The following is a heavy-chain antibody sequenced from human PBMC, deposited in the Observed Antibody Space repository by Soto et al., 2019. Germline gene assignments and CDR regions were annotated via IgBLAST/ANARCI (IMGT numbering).Heavy chain of an antibody. Sequence: QVQLQQWGAGLLKPSETLSLTCAVYGGSFSGYYWSWIRQPPGKGLEWIGEINHSGSTNYNPSLKSRVTISVYTSKNQFSLKLSSVTAADTAVYYCARALRIAVAGTYYYYYGMDVWGQGTTVTVSS. D-gene: IGHD6-19*01. CDR1: GGSFSGYY. V-gene: IGHV4-34*01. CDR2: INHSGST. J-gene: IGHJ6*02. CDR3: ARALRIAVAGTYYYYYGMDV.